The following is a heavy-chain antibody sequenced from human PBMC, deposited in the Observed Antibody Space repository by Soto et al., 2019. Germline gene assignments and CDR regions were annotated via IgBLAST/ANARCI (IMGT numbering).Heavy chain of an antibody. CDR3: ARQIYDSDTGPNFKYYFDS. CDR1: GYSFAGYW. Sequence: PGESLSISCKGSGYSFAGYWITWVLQKPGKGLEWMGRIDPSDSQTYYSPSFRGHVTISATKSITTVFLQWSSLRASDTAMYYCARQIYDSDTGPNFKYYFDSWGQGTPVTVSS. J-gene: IGHJ4*02. V-gene: IGHV5-10-1*01. D-gene: IGHD3-22*01. CDR2: IDPSDSQT.